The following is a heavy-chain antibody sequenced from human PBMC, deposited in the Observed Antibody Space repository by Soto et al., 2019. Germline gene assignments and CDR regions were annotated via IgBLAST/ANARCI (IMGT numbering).Heavy chain of an antibody. Sequence: SETLSLTFAVSGDSIKTETWWSWLRQLPGTGLEWIGEIKHTGDANANPALRSRVTISVDRSKNQFSLKLSSVTAADAAVYYCARVAGHWGQGTLVTVSS. CDR1: GDSIKTETW. CDR2: IKHTGDA. V-gene: IGHV4-4*02. J-gene: IGHJ4*02. CDR3: ARVAGH.